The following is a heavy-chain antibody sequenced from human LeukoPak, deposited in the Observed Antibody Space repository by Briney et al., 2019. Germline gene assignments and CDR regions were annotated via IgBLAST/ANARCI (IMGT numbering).Heavy chain of an antibody. CDR3: ARAPITMIVVVPSFDI. CDR1: GGSISSGGSY. Sequence: SQTLSLTCTVSGGSISSGGSYWSWIRQHPGKGLEWIGYIYYSGSTYYNPSLKSRVTISVDTSKNQFSLKLSSVTAADTAVYYCARAPITMIVVVPSFDIWGQGTMVTVSS. V-gene: IGHV4-31*03. J-gene: IGHJ3*02. D-gene: IGHD3-22*01. CDR2: IYYSGST.